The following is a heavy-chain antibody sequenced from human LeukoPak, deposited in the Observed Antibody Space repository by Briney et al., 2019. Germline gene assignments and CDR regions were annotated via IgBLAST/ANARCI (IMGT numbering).Heavy chain of an antibody. CDR3: ARDRGGYGSGNYFDY. CDR1: EFTFSSYW. Sequence: GGSLRLSCAAPEFTFSSYWMTWVRQAPGKGLEWVANIKQDGFERQYVDSVRGRFTISRDNAKNSLYLQMNSLRAEDTAVYYCARDRGGYGSGNYFDYWGQGTLVTVSS. D-gene: IGHD3-10*01. V-gene: IGHV3-7*01. CDR2: IKQDGFER. J-gene: IGHJ4*02.